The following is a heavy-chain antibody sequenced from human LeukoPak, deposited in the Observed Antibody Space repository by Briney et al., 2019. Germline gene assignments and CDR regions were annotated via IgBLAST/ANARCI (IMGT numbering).Heavy chain of an antibody. CDR1: GGSISSGSYY. V-gene: IGHV4-61*02. CDR3: ARERRYCSGGSCYDFDY. CDR2: IYTSGST. Sequence: SETLSLACTVSGGSISSGSYYWSWIRQPAGKGLEWIGRIYTSGSTNYNPSLESRVTISLDTSKNQFSLKLSSVTAADTAVYYCARERRYCSGGSCYDFDYWGQGTLVTVSS. D-gene: IGHD2-15*01. J-gene: IGHJ4*02.